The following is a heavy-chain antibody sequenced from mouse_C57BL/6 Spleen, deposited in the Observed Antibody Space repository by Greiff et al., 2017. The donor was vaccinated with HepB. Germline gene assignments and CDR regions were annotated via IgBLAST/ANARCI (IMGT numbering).Heavy chain of an antibody. Sequence: VQLQQPGAELVRPGSSVKLSCKASGYTFTSYWMDWVKQRPGQGLEWIGNIYPSDSETHYNQKFKDKATVTVDKSSSTAYMQLSSLTSEDSAVYYCARMPYGNYGAMDYWGQGTSVTVSS. J-gene: IGHJ4*01. CDR3: ARMPYGNYGAMDY. CDR2: IYPSDSET. D-gene: IGHD2-10*02. V-gene: IGHV1-61*01. CDR1: GYTFTSYW.